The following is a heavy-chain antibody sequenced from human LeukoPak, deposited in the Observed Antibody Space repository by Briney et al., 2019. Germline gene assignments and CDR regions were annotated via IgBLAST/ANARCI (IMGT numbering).Heavy chain of an antibody. CDR3: AREARSGWSNWFDP. CDR1: GGSVGSGSYY. CDR2: IYYSGST. V-gene: IGHV4-61*01. D-gene: IGHD6-19*01. J-gene: IGHJ5*02. Sequence: SETLSLTCTVSGGSVGSGSYYWSWIRQPPGKGLEWIGYIYYSGSTNYNPSLKSRVTISVDTSKSQFSLKLSSVTAADTAVYYCAREARSGWSNWFDPWGQGTLVTVSS.